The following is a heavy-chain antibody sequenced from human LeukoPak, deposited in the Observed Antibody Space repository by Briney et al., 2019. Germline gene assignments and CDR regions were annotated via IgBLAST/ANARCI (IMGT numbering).Heavy chain of an antibody. CDR1: CYSISSGYY. V-gene: IGHV4-38-2*01. CDR3: ARLIDI. J-gene: IGHJ3*02. CDR2: IYHSGST. Sequence: PSETLSLPCAVSCYSISSGYYWGWIRQPPGKGLEWIGSIYHSGSTYYNPSLKSRVTISEDTSKNQFSLKLSSVTAADTAVYYCARLIDIWGQGTMVTVSS.